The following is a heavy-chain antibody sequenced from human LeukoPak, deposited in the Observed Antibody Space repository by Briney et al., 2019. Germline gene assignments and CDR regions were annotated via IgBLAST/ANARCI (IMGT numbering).Heavy chain of an antibody. Sequence: ASVKVSCKASGYTFTSYYMHWVRQDPGQGLEWMGGISPIFNAANYAQKFKGRVTITADEGTNTVYMEMSSLTSEDTAVYYCATDRRNHDNFDSWGQGTLVTVSS. CDR1: GYTFTSYY. CDR3: ATDRRNHDNFDS. CDR2: ISPIFNAA. D-gene: IGHD3-22*01. J-gene: IGHJ4*02. V-gene: IGHV1-69*13.